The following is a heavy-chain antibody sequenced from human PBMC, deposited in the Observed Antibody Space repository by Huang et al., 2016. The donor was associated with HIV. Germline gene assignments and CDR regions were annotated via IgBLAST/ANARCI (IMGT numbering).Heavy chain of an antibody. CDR3: ARGAPDLDSHLDH. CDR2: IIPIFGTP. J-gene: IGHJ4*02. CDR1: GGTFNNA. D-gene: IGHD3-3*01. V-gene: IGHV1-69*13. Sequence: QVQLVQSGAEVKKPGSSVKVSCKVSGGTFNNAISWVQQAPGQGLEWMEGIIPIFGTPNYAGKFQGRVTITADESTSIAYMELSSLRSEDTAVYYCARGAPDLDSHLDHWGQGTLVTVSS.